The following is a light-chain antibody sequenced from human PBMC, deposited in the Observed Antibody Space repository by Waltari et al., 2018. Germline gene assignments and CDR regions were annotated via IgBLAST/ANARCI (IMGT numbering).Light chain of an antibody. CDR1: SGHSSNV. Sequence: LVLTQSPSASASLGASVKLTCTLSSGHSSNVIAWLPEQPGKGPRYLMKVNSDGSHSKGDEIPDRFSGSSSGAERYLTISSLQSEDEADYYCQTGGHGTWVFGGGTKLTVL. V-gene: IGLV4-69*01. CDR3: QTGGHGTWV. CDR2: VNSDGSH. J-gene: IGLJ3*02.